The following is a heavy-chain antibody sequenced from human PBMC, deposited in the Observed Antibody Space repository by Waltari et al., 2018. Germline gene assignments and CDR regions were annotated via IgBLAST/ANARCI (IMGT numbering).Heavy chain of an antibody. D-gene: IGHD3-3*01. CDR3: ARPVTIFGVVPY. J-gene: IGHJ4*02. Sequence: QVQLQESGPGLVKPSETLSLTCAVSGYSISSGYYWGWIRQPPGKGLEWIGSIYHSGSTYYNPSLKSRVTISVDTSKNQFSLKLSSVTAADTAVYYCARPVTIFGVVPYWGQGTLVTVSS. V-gene: IGHV4-38-2*01. CDR1: GYSISSGYY. CDR2: IYHSGST.